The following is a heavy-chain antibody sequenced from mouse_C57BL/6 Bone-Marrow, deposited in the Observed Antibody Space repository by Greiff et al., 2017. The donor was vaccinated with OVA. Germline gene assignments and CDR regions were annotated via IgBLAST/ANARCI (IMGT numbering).Heavy chain of an antibody. D-gene: IGHD1-1*01. CDR3: ASSIYYYGSRDAMDY. CDR1: GFTFTDYY. V-gene: IGHV7-3*01. Sequence: DVMLVESGGGLVQPGGSLSLSCAASGFTFTDYYMSWVRQPPGKALEWLGFIRNKANGYTTEYSASVKGRFTISRDNSQSILYLQMNALRAEDSATYYCASSIYYYGSRDAMDYWGQGTSVTVSS. J-gene: IGHJ4*01. CDR2: IRNKANGYTT.